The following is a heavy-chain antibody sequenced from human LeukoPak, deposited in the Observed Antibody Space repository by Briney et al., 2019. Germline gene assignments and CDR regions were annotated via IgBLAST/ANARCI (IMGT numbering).Heavy chain of an antibody. CDR1: GYTFTSYG. CDR2: ISAYNGNT. D-gene: IGHD6-13*01. V-gene: IGHV1-18*01. J-gene: IGHJ4*02. Sequence: ASVKVSCKAFGYTFTSYGISWVRQAPGQGLEWMGWISAYNGNTKYAQKFQGRVTVTTDTSTSTAYMELRSLRSDDTAVYYCARDLGSGIAEPFDHWGQGTLVTVSS. CDR3: ARDLGSGIAEPFDH.